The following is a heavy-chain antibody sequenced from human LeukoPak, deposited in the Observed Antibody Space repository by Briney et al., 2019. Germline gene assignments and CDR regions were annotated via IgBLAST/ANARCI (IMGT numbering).Heavy chain of an antibody. CDR3: AKGLPGRYFDWLSQAPDY. J-gene: IGHJ4*02. CDR1: GFTFGSYE. V-gene: IGHV3-30*02. D-gene: IGHD3-9*01. CDR2: IRYDGSNK. Sequence: PGGSLRLSCAASGFTFGSYEMHWVRQAPGKGLEWVAFIRYDGSNKYYADSVKGRFTISRDNSKNTLYLQMNSLRAEDTAVYYCAKGLPGRYFDWLSQAPDYWGQGTLVTVSS.